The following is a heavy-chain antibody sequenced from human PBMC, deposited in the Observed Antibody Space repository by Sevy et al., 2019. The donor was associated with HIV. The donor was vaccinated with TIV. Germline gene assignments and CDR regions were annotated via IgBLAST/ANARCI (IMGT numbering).Heavy chain of an antibody. Sequence: GGSLRLSCAASGFTVSSDYMTWVRQAPGKGLEWVSVIYSGGTTYYADSVKGRFTISRDNSKNTVYLQMNSLRAEDTAVYYCARESSSTWQAGYYGMAVLGQGTPVTVSS. D-gene: IGHD6-13*01. CDR2: IYSGGTT. CDR1: GFTVSSDY. J-gene: IGHJ6*02. CDR3: ARESSSTWQAGYYGMAV. V-gene: IGHV3-66*01.